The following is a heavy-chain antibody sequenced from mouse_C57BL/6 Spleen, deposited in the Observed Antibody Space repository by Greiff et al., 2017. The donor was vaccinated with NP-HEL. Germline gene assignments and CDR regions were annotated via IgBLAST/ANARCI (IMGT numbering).Heavy chain of an antibody. J-gene: IGHJ2*01. D-gene: IGHD4-1*01. CDR2: IHPNSGST. CDR3: ARGVTGTLYYFDY. Sequence: QVQLQQSGAELVKPGASVKLSCKASGYTFTSYWMHWVKQRPGQGLEWIGMIHPNSGSTNYNEKFKSKATLTVDKSSSTAYMQLSSLTSEDSAVYYCARGVTGTLYYFDYWGQGTTLTVSS. CDR1: GYTFTSYW. V-gene: IGHV1-64*01.